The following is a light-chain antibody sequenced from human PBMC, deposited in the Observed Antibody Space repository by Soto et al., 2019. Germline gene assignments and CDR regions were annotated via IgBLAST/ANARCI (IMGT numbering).Light chain of an antibody. CDR2: GNI. CDR1: SSNIGAGYA. CDR3: QSYDISLSAWV. V-gene: IGLV1-40*01. Sequence: QSVLTQPPSVSGAPGQRVTMSCTGSSSNIGAGYAVQWFQQLPGTAPRLLIYGNINRLSGVPARFSGSKSGTSASLAITGLQAEDEADYYCQSYDISLSAWVFGGGTKLTVL. J-gene: IGLJ3*02.